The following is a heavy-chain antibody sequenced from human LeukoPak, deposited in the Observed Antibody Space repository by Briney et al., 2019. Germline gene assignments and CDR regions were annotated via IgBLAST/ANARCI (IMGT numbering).Heavy chain of an antibody. CDR3: ARGPDVLLWFGELYNWFDP. D-gene: IGHD3-10*01. V-gene: IGHV4-59*12. CDR2: IYYSGST. Sequence: SETLSLTCTVSGGSISSYYWSRIRQPPGKGLEWIGYIYYSGSTNYNPSLKSRVTISVDTPKNQFSLKLSSVTAADTAVYYCARGPDVLLWFGELYNWFDPWGQGTLVTVSS. CDR1: GGSISSYY. J-gene: IGHJ5*02.